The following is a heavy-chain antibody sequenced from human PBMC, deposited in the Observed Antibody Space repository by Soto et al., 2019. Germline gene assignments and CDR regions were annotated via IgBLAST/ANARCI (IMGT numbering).Heavy chain of an antibody. CDR3: AKMADAGGSYRSGRGY. CDR2: ISYDGGNK. J-gene: IGHJ4*02. D-gene: IGHD1-26*01. CDR1: GFTFSSYG. V-gene: IGHV3-30*18. Sequence: QVQLVESGGGVVQPGRSLRLSCAASGFTFSSYGMHWVRQAPGKGLEWVAVISYDGGNKYYADPVKGRFTISRDNSKNTLYLQMNSLRAEDTAVYYCAKMADAGGSYRSGRGYWGQGTLVTVSS.